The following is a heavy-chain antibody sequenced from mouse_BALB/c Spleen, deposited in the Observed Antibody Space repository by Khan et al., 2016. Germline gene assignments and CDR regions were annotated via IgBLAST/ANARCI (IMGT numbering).Heavy chain of an antibody. V-gene: IGHV14-3*02. D-gene: IGHD2-3*01. CDR1: VFNSKDTY. CDR2: IDPANVNT. Sequence: VQLQQSGAELVKPVASVTLSCTASVFNSKDTYMHWVKQRPEQGLEWIGRIDPANVNTKYDPKFQGKATITADTSSNPAYLQLSNLTSEDTAVYYCTREGYYPYWGQGTHLAVSS. CDR3: TREGYYPY. J-gene: IGHJ2*01.